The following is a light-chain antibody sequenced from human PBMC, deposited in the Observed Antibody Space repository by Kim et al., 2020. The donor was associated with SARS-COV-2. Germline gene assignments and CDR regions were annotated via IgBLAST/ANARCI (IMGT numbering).Light chain of an antibody. Sequence: GKTGTNARTRSSGSIAINDVQGYLQRPGNAPTTVIFDDNQRPSGVPDRFSGSIDSSSNSASLTISGLKTEDEADYYCQSYDSSNWVFGGGTQLTVL. J-gene: IGLJ3*02. CDR1: SGSIAIND. CDR2: DDN. CDR3: QSYDSSNWV. V-gene: IGLV6-57*03.